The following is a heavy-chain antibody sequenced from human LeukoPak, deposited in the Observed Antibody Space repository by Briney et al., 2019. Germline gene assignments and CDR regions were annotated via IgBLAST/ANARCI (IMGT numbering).Heavy chain of an antibody. CDR1: GGSFSDYY. CDR3: ARRGLRGFDY. D-gene: IGHD3/OR15-3a*01. Sequence: SETLSLTCAVYGGSFSDYYWTWIRQSPGKGLEWIGEINHSGSTNYNPSLKSRVTISVDTSKNQFSLKLSSVTAADTAVYYCARRGLRGFDYWGQGTLVTVSS. J-gene: IGHJ4*02. CDR2: INHSGST. V-gene: IGHV4-34*01.